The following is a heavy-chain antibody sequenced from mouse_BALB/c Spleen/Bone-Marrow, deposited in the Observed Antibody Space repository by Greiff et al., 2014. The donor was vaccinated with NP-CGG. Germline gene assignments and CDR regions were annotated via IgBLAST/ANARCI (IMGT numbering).Heavy chain of an antibody. D-gene: IGHD2-3*01. CDR2: ISYDGSN. CDR1: GYSITSGYY. J-gene: IGHJ4*01. V-gene: IGHV3-6*02. CDR3: AREGIYDGYWDYAMDY. Sequence: ESGPGLVKPSQSLSLTCSVTGYSITSGYYWNWIRQFPGNKLEWMGYISYDGSNNYNPSLKNRISITRDTPKNQFFLKLNSVTTEDTATYYCAREGIYDGYWDYAMDYWGQGTSVTVSS.